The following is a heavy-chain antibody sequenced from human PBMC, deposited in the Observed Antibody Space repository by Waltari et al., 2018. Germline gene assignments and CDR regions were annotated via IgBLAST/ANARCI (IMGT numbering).Heavy chain of an antibody. CDR2: IHDSWDT. Sequence: QVQLHESGPGLVRPSETLSLTCTVSGGSLTTYYWSWVRRPPGKGLEFIGYIHDSWDTHYSPSLKSRVSMSIDTSKKQFSLNVSSVTAADSAMYYCARVHGSESPLSWGTDVWGQGTAVTVSS. J-gene: IGHJ6*02. CDR3: ARVHGSESPLSWGTDV. V-gene: IGHV4-59*01. CDR1: GGSLTTYY. D-gene: IGHD3-16*01.